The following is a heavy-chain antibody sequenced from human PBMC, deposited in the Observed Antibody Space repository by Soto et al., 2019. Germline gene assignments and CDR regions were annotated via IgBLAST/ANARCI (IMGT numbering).Heavy chain of an antibody. J-gene: IGHJ3*02. V-gene: IGHV3-15*01. CDR3: TSMNDRDAFDI. CDR1: LLNFNIAW. D-gene: IGHD1-1*01. Sequence: EEYLVESGGGLVKRGASLRLSCAASLLNFNIAWLSWVRQAPGKGLEWVGRIKNKADGGTTDNAAPVKDRFTISRDDSKSTLYLQMNSLKTEDTAMYYCTSMNDRDAFDIWGQGTMVTVSS. CDR2: IKNKADGGTT.